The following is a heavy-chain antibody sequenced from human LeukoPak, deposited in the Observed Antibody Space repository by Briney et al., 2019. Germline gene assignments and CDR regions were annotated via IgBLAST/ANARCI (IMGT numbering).Heavy chain of an antibody. CDR1: GYTFTSYY. Sequence: ASVKVSCKASGYTFTSYYMHWVRQAPGQGLEWMGIINPSGGSTSYAQKFRGRVTMTRDTSTSTVYMELSSLRSEDTAVYYCARDRGYYGSGSSDYFDYWGQGTLVTVSS. D-gene: IGHD3-10*01. CDR3: ARDRGYYGSGSSDYFDY. CDR2: INPSGGST. J-gene: IGHJ4*02. V-gene: IGHV1-46*01.